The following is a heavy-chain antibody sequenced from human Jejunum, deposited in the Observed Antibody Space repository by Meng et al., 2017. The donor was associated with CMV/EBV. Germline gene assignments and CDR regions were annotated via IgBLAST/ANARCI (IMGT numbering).Heavy chain of an antibody. V-gene: IGHV3-23*01. D-gene: IGHD1-26*01. Sequence: LKISCAASVFTVTNYARSWGGQATGKGLEWVSGISGKGDNTYYADSVKGRFTISRDNSKNTVYLQMSGLRAEDTAIYYCAKVWGNWGQGTLVTVSS. CDR2: ISGKGDNT. CDR1: VFTVTNYA. CDR3: AKVWGN. J-gene: IGHJ4*02.